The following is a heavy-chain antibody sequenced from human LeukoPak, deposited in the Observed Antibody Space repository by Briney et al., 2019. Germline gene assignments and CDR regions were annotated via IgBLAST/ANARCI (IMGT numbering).Heavy chain of an antibody. V-gene: IGHV1-46*01. CDR2: INPSGGSA. CDR1: GYSFTSYY. CDR3: ARDPKTGTTRWFDP. J-gene: IGHJ5*02. D-gene: IGHD1-7*01. Sequence: ASVKVSCKASGYSFTSYYMHWVRQAPGQGLEWMGIINPSGGSASYAQRFQGRVTMTRDTSTSTVYMELSSLRSEDTAVYYCARDPKTGTTRWFDPWGQGTLVTVSS.